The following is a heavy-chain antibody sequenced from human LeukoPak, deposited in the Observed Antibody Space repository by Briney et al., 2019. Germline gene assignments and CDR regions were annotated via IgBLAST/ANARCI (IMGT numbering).Heavy chain of an antibody. CDR2: MSPNSGNT. J-gene: IGHJ4*02. CDR3: ARGRSCTNGVCYGDFDS. CDR1: GYTFTSYD. D-gene: IGHD2-8*01. Sequence: ASVKVSCKASGYTFTSYDINWVRQATGQGLEWMGWMSPNSGNTGYAQKFQGRVTMTRNTSISSAYMELSSLRSEDTAVYYCARGRSCTNGVCYGDFDSGGQGTLVTVSS. V-gene: IGHV1-8*01.